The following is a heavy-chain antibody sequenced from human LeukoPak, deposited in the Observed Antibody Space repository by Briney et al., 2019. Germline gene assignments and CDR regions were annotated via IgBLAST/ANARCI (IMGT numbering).Heavy chain of an antibody. CDR1: GYTFTSYG. CDR3: ARVDYDSSGYPALYFDY. CDR2: ISPNSGGT. V-gene: IGHV1-2*02. Sequence: GASVKVSCKASGYTFTSYGISWVRQAPGQGLEWMGWISPNSGGTNYAQKFQGRVTMTRDTSISTAYMELSRLRSDDTAVYYCARVDYDSSGYPALYFDYWGQGTLVTVSS. J-gene: IGHJ4*02. D-gene: IGHD3-22*01.